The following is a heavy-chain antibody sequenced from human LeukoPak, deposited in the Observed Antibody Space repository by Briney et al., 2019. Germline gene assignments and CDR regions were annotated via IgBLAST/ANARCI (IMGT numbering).Heavy chain of an antibody. J-gene: IGHJ4*02. Sequence: SVKVSCKASGGTFSSYAISWVRQAPGQGPERMGGIIPIFGTANYAQKFQGRVTITADKSTSTAYMELSSLRSEDTAVYYCARDGETLGYCSGGSCYQDYWGQGTLVTVSS. CDR3: ARDGETLGYCSGGSCYQDY. D-gene: IGHD2-15*01. CDR1: GGTFSSYA. V-gene: IGHV1-69*06. CDR2: IIPIFGTA.